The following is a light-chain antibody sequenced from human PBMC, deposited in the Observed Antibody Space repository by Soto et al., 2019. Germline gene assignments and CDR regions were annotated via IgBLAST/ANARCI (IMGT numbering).Light chain of an antibody. CDR2: DVS. CDR3: SSYTSSNTYV. V-gene: IGLV2-14*01. CDR1: SSDVGAYNY. Sequence: QSALTQPASVSGSPGQSITISCTGASSDVGAYNYVSWYQQHPGKAPKLMIYDVSSRPSGVSNRFSGSKSGNTASLTISGLQAEDEADYYCSSYTSSNTYVFGTGTKLTV. J-gene: IGLJ1*01.